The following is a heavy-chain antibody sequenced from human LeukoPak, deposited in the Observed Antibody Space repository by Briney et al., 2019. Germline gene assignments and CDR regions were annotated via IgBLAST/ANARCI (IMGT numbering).Heavy chain of an antibody. D-gene: IGHD6-13*01. CDR1: GGTFSSYA. V-gene: IGHV1-69*05. Sequence: ASVKVSCKASGGTFSSYAISWVRQAPGQGLEWMGGIIPIFGTANYAQKFQGRVTITTDESTSTAYMELSSLRSEDTAVYYCARSGYSSSCDSCLGYCGQGTLVTVSS. J-gene: IGHJ4*02. CDR2: IIPIFGTA. CDR3: ARSGYSSSCDSCLGY.